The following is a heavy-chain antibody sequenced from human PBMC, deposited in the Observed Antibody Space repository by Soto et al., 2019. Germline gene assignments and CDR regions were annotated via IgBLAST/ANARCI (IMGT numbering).Heavy chain of an antibody. D-gene: IGHD2-15*01. CDR1: GGSISSYY. CDR3: ARDRFIDKRTAAMGYCSGGSCYSGWFDP. V-gene: IGHV4-4*07. CDR2: IYTSGST. Sequence: PSETLSLTCTVSGGSISSYYWSWIRQPAGKGLEWIGRIYTSGSTNYNPSLKSRVTMSVDTSKNQFSLKLSSVTAADTAVYYCARDRFIDKRTAAMGYCSGGSCYSGWFDPWGQGTLVTVSS. J-gene: IGHJ5*02.